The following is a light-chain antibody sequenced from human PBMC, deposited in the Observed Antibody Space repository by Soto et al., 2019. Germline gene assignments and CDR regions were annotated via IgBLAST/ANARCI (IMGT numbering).Light chain of an antibody. Sequence: QSALTQPRSVSGSPGQSVTIPCTGTSSDVGGYNYVSWYQQHPGKAPKLVIYDVSKRPSGVPDRFSGSKSGNTASLTISGLQGEDEADYYCCSYAGSDVFGTGTKLTVL. CDR2: DVS. CDR3: CSYAGSDV. V-gene: IGLV2-11*01. CDR1: SSDVGGYNY. J-gene: IGLJ1*01.